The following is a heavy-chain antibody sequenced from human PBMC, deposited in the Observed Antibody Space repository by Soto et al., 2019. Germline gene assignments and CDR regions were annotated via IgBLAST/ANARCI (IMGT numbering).Heavy chain of an antibody. CDR2: IYYSDST. V-gene: IGHV4-61*08. D-gene: IGHD3-22*01. CDR1: GGSISSGGYS. J-gene: IGHJ5*02. Sequence: SETLSLTCAVSGGSISSGGYSWSWIRQPPGKGLEWIGYIYYSDSTNYNPSLKSRVIISVDTSKNQFSLRLSSVTAADTAVYYCARAYYDTSGYSLDPWGQGILVTVSS. CDR3: ARAYYDTSGYSLDP.